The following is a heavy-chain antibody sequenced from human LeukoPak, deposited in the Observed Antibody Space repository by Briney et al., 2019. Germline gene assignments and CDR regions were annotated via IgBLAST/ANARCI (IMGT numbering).Heavy chain of an antibody. J-gene: IGHJ5*02. CDR3: ARSLRPYYDFWSGYNWFDP. CDR2: MNPNSGNT. V-gene: IGHV1-8*01. CDR1: GYTFTSYD. Sequence: GASVKVSCKASGYTFTSYDINWVRQATGQGLEWMGWMNPNSGNTGYAQKFQGRVTMTRNTSISTAYMELSSLRSEDTAVYYCARSLRPYYDFWSGYNWFDPWGQGTLVTVSS. D-gene: IGHD3-3*01.